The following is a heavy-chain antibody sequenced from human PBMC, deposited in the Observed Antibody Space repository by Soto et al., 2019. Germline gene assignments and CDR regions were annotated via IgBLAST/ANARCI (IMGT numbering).Heavy chain of an antibody. CDR2: IKSKTDGGTA. Sequence: GGSLRLSCAASGMNLSHPWMTWVRQAAGKGLEWVGRIKSKTDGGTADYAAPVKGRFTISRDDSKNTVYLQMNSLKTEDTAVYYCTTGIYYDILTGYHKVAYWGQGTLVAVSS. CDR1: GMNLSHPW. V-gene: IGHV3-15*01. J-gene: IGHJ4*02. D-gene: IGHD3-9*01. CDR3: TTGIYYDILTGYHKVAY.